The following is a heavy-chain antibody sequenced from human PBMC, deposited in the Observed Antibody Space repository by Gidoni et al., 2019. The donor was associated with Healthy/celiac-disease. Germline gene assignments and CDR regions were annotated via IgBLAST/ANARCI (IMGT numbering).Heavy chain of an antibody. CDR3: ARDKFGVDYFDY. D-gene: IGHD3-3*01. CDR2: ISSSSSYI. Sequence: EVQLVESGGGLVKPGGSLRPPCAASGFPFSSYSMNWVRQAPGKGLEWVSSISSSSSYIYYADSVKGRFTISRDNAKNSLYLQMNSLRAEDTAVYYCARDKFGVDYFDYWGQGTLVTVSS. V-gene: IGHV3-21*01. J-gene: IGHJ4*02. CDR1: GFPFSSYS.